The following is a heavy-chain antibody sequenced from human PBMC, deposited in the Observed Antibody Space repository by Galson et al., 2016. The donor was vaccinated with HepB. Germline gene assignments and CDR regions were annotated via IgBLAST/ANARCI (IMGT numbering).Heavy chain of an antibody. CDR2: IYYSGST. J-gene: IGHJ3*02. CDR3: ARGGGYDYIWGSYRYLGAFDI. D-gene: IGHD3-16*02. CDR1: GGSISSGGYY. Sequence: TLSLPCTVSGGSISSGGYYWSWIRQHPGKGLEWIGYIYYSGSTYYNPSLKSRLTISVDTSKKQFSLKLSSVTAADTAVYYCARGGGYDYIWGSYRYLGAFDIWGQGTMVTVSS. V-gene: IGHV4-30-4*08.